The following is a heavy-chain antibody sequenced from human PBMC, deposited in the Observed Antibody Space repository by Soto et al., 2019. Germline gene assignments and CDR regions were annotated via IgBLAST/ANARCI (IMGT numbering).Heavy chain of an antibody. Sequence: AGSLRLSCAASGFTFRSYTMDWVRQAPGKGLEWVSSISSSSSDIYYADSVKGRFTVSRDNAKNSLYLQMNSLRAEDTAVYYCASLVAAPSSFSSYYYGMDVWGQGTTVTVSS. CDR1: GFTFRSYT. V-gene: IGHV3-21*01. CDR3: ASLVAAPSSFSSYYYGMDV. D-gene: IGHD6-6*01. CDR2: ISSSSSDI. J-gene: IGHJ6*02.